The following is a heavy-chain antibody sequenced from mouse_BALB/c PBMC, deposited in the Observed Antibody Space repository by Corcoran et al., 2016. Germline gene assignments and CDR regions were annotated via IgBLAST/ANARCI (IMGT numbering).Heavy chain of an antibody. CDR3: MRYGNYWDVDV. CDR1: GITLSSFW. J-gene: IGHJ1*01. Sequence: EVQLLETGGGLVQPGGSRGLSCEGSGITLSSFWMSWVRQTPGKTLEWIGDINADGSAINYAPSIKDRFTIFRDNDKSTLYLQMSNVRSEDTATYFCMRYGNYWDVDVWGAGTTVTVSS. V-gene: IGHV11-2*02. D-gene: IGHD2-1*01. CDR2: INADGSAI.